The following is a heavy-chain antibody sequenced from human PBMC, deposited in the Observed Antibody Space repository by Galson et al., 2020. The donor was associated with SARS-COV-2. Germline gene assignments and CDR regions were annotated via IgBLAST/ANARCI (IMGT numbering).Heavy chain of an antibody. D-gene: IGHD3-3*01. CDR1: VFTFSSYA. CDR3: AGAQGFSYYYGMDV. V-gene: IGHV3-30*03. J-gene: IGHJ6*02. CDR2: ISYDGSNK. Sequence: TGGSLRLSCAASVFTFSSYAMHWVRQAPGKGLEWVAVISYDGSNKYYADSVKGRFTISRDNSKNTLYLQMNSLRAEDTAVYYCAGAQGFSYYYGMDVWGQGTTVTVSS.